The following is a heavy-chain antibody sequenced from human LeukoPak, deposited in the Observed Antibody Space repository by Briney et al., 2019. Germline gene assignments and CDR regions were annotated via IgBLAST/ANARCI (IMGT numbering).Heavy chain of an antibody. CDR3: ASTVPYYYDSSALGEY. J-gene: IGHJ4*02. CDR2: IYYSGST. Sequence: SETLSLTCTVSGGSISSGGYYWSWIRQHPGKGPEWIGYIYYSGSTYYNPSLKSRVTISVDTSKNQFSLKLSSVTAADTAVYYCASTVPYYYDSSALGEYWGQGTLVTVSS. CDR1: GGSISSGGYY. D-gene: IGHD3-22*01. V-gene: IGHV4-31*03.